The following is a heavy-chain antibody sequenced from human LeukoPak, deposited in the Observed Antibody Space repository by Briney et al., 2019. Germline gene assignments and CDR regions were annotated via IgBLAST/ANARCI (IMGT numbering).Heavy chain of an antibody. CDR1: GGSISSGDYY. CDR3: ASGQNRGYSYYFDH. Sequence: SETLSLTCTVSGGSISSGDYYWSWIRQPPGEGLEWIGYIHYSGITYYNPSLKSRPTLSVDTSSNQFSLKLNSVTAADTAVYYCASGQNRGYSYYFDHWGQGALVTVSS. D-gene: IGHD5-18*01. V-gene: IGHV4-30-4*01. CDR2: IHYSGIT. J-gene: IGHJ4*02.